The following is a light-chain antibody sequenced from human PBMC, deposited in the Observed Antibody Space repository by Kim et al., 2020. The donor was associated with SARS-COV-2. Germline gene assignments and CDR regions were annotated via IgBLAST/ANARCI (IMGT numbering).Light chain of an antibody. Sequence: SPADRATLSVRASRSVSSSYLAWYQQKPGQAPRLLIYGASSRATGSPDRFSGSGSGTDFTLTISRLEPEDFAVYYCQQYGSSPRTFGQGTKVDIK. CDR2: GAS. CDR1: RSVSSSY. CDR3: QQYGSSPRT. V-gene: IGKV3-20*01. J-gene: IGKJ1*01.